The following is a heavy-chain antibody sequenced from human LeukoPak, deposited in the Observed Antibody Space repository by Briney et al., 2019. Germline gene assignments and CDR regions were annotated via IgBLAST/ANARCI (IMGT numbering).Heavy chain of an antibody. D-gene: IGHD3-3*01. V-gene: IGHV3-53*01. CDR2: IYSGGST. CDR3: AKGYDFWSGYSLNFDY. J-gene: IGHJ4*02. CDR1: GFTVGSNY. Sequence: GGSLRLSCAASGFTVGSNYMSWVRQAPGKGLEWVSVIYSGGSTYYADSVKGRFTISRDNSKNTLYLQMNSLRAEDTAVYYCAKGYDFWSGYSLNFDYWGQGTLVTVSS.